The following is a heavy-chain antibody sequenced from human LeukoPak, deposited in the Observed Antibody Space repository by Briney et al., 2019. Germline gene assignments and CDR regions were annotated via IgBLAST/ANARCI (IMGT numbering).Heavy chain of an antibody. CDR2: IYTSGST. Sequence: SETLSLTCTVSGGSISSYYWSWIRQPAGKGLEWIGRIYTSGSTNYNPSLKSRVTMSVDTSKNQFSLKLSSVTAADTAVYYCARSLIIVGATNWFDPWGQGTLVTVSS. CDR1: GGSISSYY. D-gene: IGHD1-26*01. J-gene: IGHJ5*02. CDR3: ARSLIIVGATNWFDP. V-gene: IGHV4-4*07.